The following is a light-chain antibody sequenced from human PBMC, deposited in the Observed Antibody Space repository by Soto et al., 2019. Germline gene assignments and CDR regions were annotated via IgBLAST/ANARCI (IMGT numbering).Light chain of an antibody. CDR3: QQYYGSPGIT. CDR1: QSVSSNY. Sequence: IVLTQSPGTLSLSPWERATLSCRASQSVSSNYLAWYQQKPGQAPRLLIYGASSRATGIPDRFSGSGSGTDFTLTISRVEPEDFAVYYCQQYYGSPGITFGQGTRLEIK. CDR2: GAS. J-gene: IGKJ5*01. V-gene: IGKV3-20*01.